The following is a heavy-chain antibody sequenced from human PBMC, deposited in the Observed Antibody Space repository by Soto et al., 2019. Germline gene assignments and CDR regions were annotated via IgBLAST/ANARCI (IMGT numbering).Heavy chain of an antibody. J-gene: IGHJ6*02. D-gene: IGHD3-9*01. CDR3: ASGPYYDILTGAYYGMDV. CDR2: IYYSGST. CDR1: GGSISSGDYY. V-gene: IGHV4-30-4*01. Sequence: SETLSLTCTVSGGSISSGDYYWSWIRQPPGKGLEWIGYIYYSGSTYYNPSLKSRVTISVDTSKNQFSLKLSSVTAADTAVYYCASGPYYDILTGAYYGMDVWGQGTTVTVSS.